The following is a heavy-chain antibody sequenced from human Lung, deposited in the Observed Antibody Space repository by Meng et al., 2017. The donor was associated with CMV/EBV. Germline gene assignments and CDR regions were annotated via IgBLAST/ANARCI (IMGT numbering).Heavy chain of an antibody. D-gene: IGHD3-9*01. Sequence: SETLSLTCTVSGGSVSTGGYYWTWIRPPPGKGLEWIGYIYYTGDNHYKSSIRSRLAISLDASKNQVALKQNTVTAADTAVYYCAKDPDAYYDIVAGYTGDSFDIWGQGTMVTVSS. CDR3: AKDPDAYYDIVAGYTGDSFDI. CDR1: GGSVSTGGYY. J-gene: IGHJ3*02. V-gene: IGHV4-61*08. CDR2: IYYTGDN.